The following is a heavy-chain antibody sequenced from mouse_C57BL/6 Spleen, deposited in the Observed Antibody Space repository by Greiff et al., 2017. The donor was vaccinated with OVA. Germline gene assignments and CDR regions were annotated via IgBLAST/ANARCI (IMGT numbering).Heavy chain of an antibody. Sequence: VQLQQSGPVLVKPGASVKMSCKASGYTFTDYYMNWVKQSHGKSLEWIGVINPYNGGTSYNQKFKGKATLTVDKSSSTAYMELNSLTSEDSAVYYCARYGSSSRYFDVWGTGTTVTVSS. V-gene: IGHV1-19*01. D-gene: IGHD1-1*02. CDR1: GYTFTDYY. CDR3: ARYGSSSRYFDV. CDR2: INPYNGGT. J-gene: IGHJ1*03.